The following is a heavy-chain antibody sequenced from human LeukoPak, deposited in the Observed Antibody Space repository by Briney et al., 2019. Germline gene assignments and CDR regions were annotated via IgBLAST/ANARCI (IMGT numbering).Heavy chain of an antibody. CDR1: GYTFTGYY. CDR3: ARDPRYYGSGSYSTNWFDP. J-gene: IGHJ5*02. Sequence: GASVKVSCKASGYTFTGYYMHWVRQAPGQGLEWMGWINPNSGGTNYAQKFQGRVTMTRDTSISTAYMELSRLRSDDTAVYYCARDPRYYGSGSYSTNWFDPWGQGTLVTVSS. D-gene: IGHD3-10*01. V-gene: IGHV1-2*02. CDR2: INPNSGGT.